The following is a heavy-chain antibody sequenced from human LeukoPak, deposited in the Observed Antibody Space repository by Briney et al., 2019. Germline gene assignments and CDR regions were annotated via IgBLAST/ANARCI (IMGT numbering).Heavy chain of an antibody. Sequence: SQTLSLTCTVSGGSISSSSYYWGWIRQPPGKGLEWIVSRYYSGSTYYNPSLMGRVTISVDTSKNQFSLKLSSVTAADTAVYYCARHVGSSGSGWVFDYWGQGTLVTVSS. V-gene: IGHV4-39*01. CDR2: RYYSGST. CDR1: GGSISSSSYY. J-gene: IGHJ4*02. D-gene: IGHD6-19*01. CDR3: ARHVGSSGSGWVFDY.